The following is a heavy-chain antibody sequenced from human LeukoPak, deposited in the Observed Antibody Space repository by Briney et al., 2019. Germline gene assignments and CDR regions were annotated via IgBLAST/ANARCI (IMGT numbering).Heavy chain of an antibody. Sequence: GGSLRLSCAASGFTFDDYAMHWVRQAPGKGLEWVSGISWNSGSIGYADSVKGRFTISRDNAKNSLYLQMNSLRAEDTAVYYCAKNYGYSGYDYLDYWGQGTLVTVSS. CDR2: ISWNSGSI. J-gene: IGHJ4*02. V-gene: IGHV3-9*01. CDR1: GFTFDDYA. D-gene: IGHD5-12*01. CDR3: AKNYGYSGYDYLDY.